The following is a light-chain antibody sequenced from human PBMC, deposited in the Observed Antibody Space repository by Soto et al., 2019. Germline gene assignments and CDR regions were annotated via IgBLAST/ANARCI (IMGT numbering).Light chain of an antibody. CDR1: QSVSSSY. Sequence: EIVLTQSPGTLSLSPGERATLSCRASQSVSSSYLAWYQQTPGQAPRPLIYGASSRAIGIPARFSGSGSGTDFTLTISRLEPEDFAVYYWQQYGSSPWTFGQGTKVEIK. CDR2: GAS. CDR3: QQYGSSPWT. V-gene: IGKV3-20*01. J-gene: IGKJ1*01.